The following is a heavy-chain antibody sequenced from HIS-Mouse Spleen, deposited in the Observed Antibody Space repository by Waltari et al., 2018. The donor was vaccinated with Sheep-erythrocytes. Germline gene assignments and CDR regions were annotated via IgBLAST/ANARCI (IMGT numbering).Heavy chain of an antibody. V-gene: IGHV1-69*04. CDR1: GGTFLSYA. CDR3: AQTGATTPHFDY. D-gene: IGHD1-26*01. CDR2: IIPILGIA. J-gene: IGHJ4*02. Sequence: QVQLVQSGAEVKKPGSSVNVSCTASGGTFLSYAISWVRQAPGQGLEWMGRIIPILGIANYAQKFQGRVTITADKSTSTAYMELSSLRSEDTAVYYCAQTGATTPHFDYWGQGTLVTVSS.